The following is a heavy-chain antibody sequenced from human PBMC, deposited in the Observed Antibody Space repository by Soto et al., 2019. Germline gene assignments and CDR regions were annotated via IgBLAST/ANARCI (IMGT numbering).Heavy chain of an antibody. CDR3: ARDLFTQNYDILTGPLDY. CDR2: IIPIFGTA. J-gene: IGHJ4*02. V-gene: IGHV1-69*13. CDR1: GGTFSSYA. Sequence: SAKVSCKASGGTFSSYAISWVRQAPGQGLEWMGGIIPIFGTANYAQKFQGRVTITADESTSTAYMELSSLRSEDTAVYYCARDLFTQNYDILTGPLDYWGQGTLVTVSS. D-gene: IGHD3-9*01.